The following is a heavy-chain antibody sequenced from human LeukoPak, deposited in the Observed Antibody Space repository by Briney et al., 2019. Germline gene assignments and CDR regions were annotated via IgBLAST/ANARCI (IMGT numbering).Heavy chain of an antibody. CDR3: AKAYSSSWYSNYFDY. CDR2: IYHSGST. CDR1: EFSISSYK. D-gene: IGHD6-13*01. J-gene: IGHJ4*02. Sequence: GSLRLSCGASEFSISSYKISWVRQPPGKGLEWIGEIYHSGSTNYNPSLKSRVTISVDKSKNQFSLKLSSVTAADTAVYYCAKAYSSSWYSNYFDYWGQGTLVTVSS. V-gene: IGHV4-4*02.